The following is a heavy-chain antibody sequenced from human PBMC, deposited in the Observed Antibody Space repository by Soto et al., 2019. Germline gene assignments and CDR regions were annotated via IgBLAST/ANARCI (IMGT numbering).Heavy chain of an antibody. CDR1: GFTFKNYA. CDR3: AREDDYNYRYFNYGLDV. J-gene: IGHJ6*04. Sequence: GGSLRLSCAASGFTFKNYALHWVRQAPGKGLEWVAVISFDGDKRYYADSVKGRFTISRDNFRNTLYLQMNNLRVEDAALYFCAREDDYNYRYFNYGLDVWGKGTRVTVSS. V-gene: IGHV3-30-3*01. D-gene: IGHD5-12*01. CDR2: ISFDGDKR.